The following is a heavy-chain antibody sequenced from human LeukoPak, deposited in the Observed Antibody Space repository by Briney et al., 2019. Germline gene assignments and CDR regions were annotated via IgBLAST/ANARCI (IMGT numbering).Heavy chain of an antibody. CDR3: ATIKRGSIFGYFDF. CDR2: LFDSVNT. J-gene: IGHJ4*02. Sequence: KASETLSLTCTVSGGSISSHYWSWIRQPPGKGLEWIAYLFDSVNTKDNPSLRSRLTLSADTSKNQFSLRLSSVTAADTAVYYCATIKRGSIFGYFDFWGQGIKVTVSS. D-gene: IGHD5-18*01. CDR1: GGSISSHY. V-gene: IGHV4-59*11.